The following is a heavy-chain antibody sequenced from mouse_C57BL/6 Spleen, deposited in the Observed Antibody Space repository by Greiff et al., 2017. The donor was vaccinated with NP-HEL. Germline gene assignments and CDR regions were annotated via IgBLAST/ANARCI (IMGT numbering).Heavy chain of an antibody. CDR1: GYAFSSSW. Sequence: QVQLQQSGPELVKPGASVKISCKASGYAFSSSWMNWVKQRPGKGLEWIGRIYPGDGDTNYNGKFKGKATLTADKSSSTAYMQLSSLTSEDSAVYFCARGMGYINYVWYFDVWGTGNTVNVSS. V-gene: IGHV1-82*01. D-gene: IGHD2-5*01. CDR2: IYPGDGDT. CDR3: ARGMGYINYVWYFDV. J-gene: IGHJ1*03.